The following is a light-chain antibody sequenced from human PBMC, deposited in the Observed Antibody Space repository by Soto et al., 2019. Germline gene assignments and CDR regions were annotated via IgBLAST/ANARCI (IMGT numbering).Light chain of an antibody. V-gene: IGKV3-20*01. CDR3: QQCGSSPWT. J-gene: IGKJ1*01. CDR1: QSVSSYY. Sequence: EIVLTQSPGTLSLSPGERATLSCRASQSVSSYYLAWYQQKPGQAPRLLIYAASSRATGIPDRFSGGGSGTDFTPTTSRLEPEDFAVYYCQQCGSSPWTFGQGTKVEIK. CDR2: AAS.